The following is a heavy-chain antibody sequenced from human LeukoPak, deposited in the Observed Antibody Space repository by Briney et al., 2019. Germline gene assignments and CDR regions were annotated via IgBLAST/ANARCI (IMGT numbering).Heavy chain of an antibody. CDR3: AREFYYYDSSGYPGRGFDY. Sequence: RPSQTLPLTCTVSGGSISSGGYYWSWIRQHPGKGLEWIGYIYYSGSTYYNPSLKSRVTISVDASKNQFSLKLSSVAAADTAVYYCAREFYYYDSSGYPGRGFDYWGQGTLVTVSS. D-gene: IGHD3-22*01. J-gene: IGHJ4*02. CDR2: IYYSGST. CDR1: GGSISSGGYY. V-gene: IGHV4-31*03.